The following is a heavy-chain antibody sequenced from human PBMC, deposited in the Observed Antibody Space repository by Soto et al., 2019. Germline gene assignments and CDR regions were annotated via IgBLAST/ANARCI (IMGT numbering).Heavy chain of an antibody. V-gene: IGHV1-18*01. D-gene: IGHD3-3*01. CDR3: ARDFGSDLSAPGAGSDS. J-gene: IGHJ4*02. CDR2: ISAYNGNT. CDR1: GYIFTSYG. Sequence: ASLKVSCKASGYIFTSYGISWVRQAPRQELEGVGWISAYNGNTKYGQNLQGRVTLTTDTSTYTAYMELRSMQFDDTAVYYCARDFGSDLSAPGAGSDSRGQGALVTVS.